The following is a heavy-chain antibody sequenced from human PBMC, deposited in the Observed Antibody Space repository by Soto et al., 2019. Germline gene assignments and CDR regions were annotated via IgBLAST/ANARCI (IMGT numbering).Heavy chain of an antibody. CDR2: INAGNGNT. J-gene: IGHJ6*02. Sequence: ASVKVSCKASGYTFTSYAMHWVRQAPGQRLEWMGWINAGNGNTKYSQKFQGRVTITRDTSASTAYMELSSLRSEDTAVYYCARTKVGYYDFWSGYYALSYYYGMDVWGQGXTVTVSS. CDR3: ARTKVGYYDFWSGYYALSYYYGMDV. V-gene: IGHV1-3*01. CDR1: GYTFTSYA. D-gene: IGHD3-3*01.